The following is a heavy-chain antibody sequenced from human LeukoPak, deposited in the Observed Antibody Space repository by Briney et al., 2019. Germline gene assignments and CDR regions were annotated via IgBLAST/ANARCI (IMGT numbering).Heavy chain of an antibody. Sequence: GGSLRLSCAASGFTFSSYAMHWVRQAPGKGLEWVAVISYDGSNKYYADSVKGRFTISRDNSKNTLYLRMNSLRAEDTAVYYCARDSAAFDIWGQGTMVTVSS. V-gene: IGHV3-30-3*01. CDR1: GFTFSSYA. CDR2: ISYDGSNK. CDR3: ARDSAAFDI. J-gene: IGHJ3*02.